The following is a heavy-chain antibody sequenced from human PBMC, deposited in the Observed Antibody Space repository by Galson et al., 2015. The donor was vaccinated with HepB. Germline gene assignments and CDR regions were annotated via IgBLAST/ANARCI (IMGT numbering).Heavy chain of an antibody. CDR2: IGLAGDT. J-gene: IGHJ3*02. Sequence: SLRLSCAASGFTFSSYDMHWVRQGTGKGLEWVSAIGLAGDTYYIGSVKGRFTISRENAKNSLYLQMNSLRAGDTAVYDCVRELADDAFDIWGQGIMVTVSS. CDR3: VRELADDAFDI. CDR1: GFTFSSYD. V-gene: IGHV3-13*04.